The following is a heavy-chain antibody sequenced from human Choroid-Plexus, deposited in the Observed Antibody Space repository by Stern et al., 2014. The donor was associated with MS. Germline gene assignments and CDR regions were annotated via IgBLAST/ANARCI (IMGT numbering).Heavy chain of an antibody. CDR1: GFTFGSCA. D-gene: IGHD2/OR15-2a*01. Sequence: VQLVESGGGVVQPGRPLRLSCVASGFTFGSCAMHWVRQAPGPGLEWVAGVSYDGSNKYYGDSVKGRFNISRDKSQNTLYIQMSSLRPEDTAVYYCAKDRQYLTYFFDHWGQGSLVTVSS. CDR2: VSYDGSNK. V-gene: IGHV3-30*18. J-gene: IGHJ5*02. CDR3: AKDRQYLTYFFDH.